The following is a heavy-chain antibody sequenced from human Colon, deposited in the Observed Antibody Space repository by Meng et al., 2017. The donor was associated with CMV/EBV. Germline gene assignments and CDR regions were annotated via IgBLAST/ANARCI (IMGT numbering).Heavy chain of an antibody. J-gene: IGHJ4*02. D-gene: IGHD2-21*02. CDR1: TFSGCA. CDR3: IGDCGGDCYSDGALNY. V-gene: IGHV3-73*01. Sequence: TFSGCAMHWVRQASGKGLEWVGRIRRKTNSYATTYAASVKGRFTISRDDSKNTAYLQMDSLKTDDTAVYYCIGDCGGDCYSDGALNYWGQGTLVTVSS. CDR2: IRRKTNSYAT.